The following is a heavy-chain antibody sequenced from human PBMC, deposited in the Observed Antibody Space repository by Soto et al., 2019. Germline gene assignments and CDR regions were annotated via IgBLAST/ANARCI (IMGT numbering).Heavy chain of an antibody. Sequence: LSLTCTVSGGSISSGGYYWSWIRQHPGKGLEWIGYIYYSGSTYYNPSLKSRVTISVDTSKNQFSLKLSSVTAADTAVYYCARVQYYDFPGYYYYMDVWGKGTTVTVSS. CDR3: ARVQYYDFPGYYYYMDV. J-gene: IGHJ6*03. CDR2: IYYSGST. V-gene: IGHV4-31*03. D-gene: IGHD3-3*01. CDR1: GGSISSGGYY.